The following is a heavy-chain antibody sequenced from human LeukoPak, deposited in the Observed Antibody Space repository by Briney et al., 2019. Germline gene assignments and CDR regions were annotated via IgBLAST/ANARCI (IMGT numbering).Heavy chain of an antibody. D-gene: IGHD5-24*01. J-gene: IGHJ4*02. V-gene: IGHV1-2*02. CDR2: INPNSGGT. Sequence: GASVKVSCKASGYTFTSYAMNWVRQAPGQGLEWMGWINPNSGGTNYAQKFQGRVTMTRDTSISTAYMELSRLRSDDTAVYYCARDGGDGYNRDFDYWGQGTLVTVSS. CDR3: ARDGGDGYNRDFDY. CDR1: GYTFTSYA.